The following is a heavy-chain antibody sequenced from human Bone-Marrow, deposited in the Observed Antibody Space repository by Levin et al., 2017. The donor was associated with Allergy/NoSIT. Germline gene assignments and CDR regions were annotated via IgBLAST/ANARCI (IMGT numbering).Heavy chain of an antibody. CDR2: IFYSGTE. CDR3: ARQPYNWNTRVSTGQNRFDS. CDR1: GGSVRSPDYY. V-gene: IGHV4-39*01. J-gene: IGHJ5*01. D-gene: IGHD1-20*01. Sequence: SSETLSLTCIVSGGSVRSPDYYWGWIRQPPGKGLEWIATIFYSGTEYYHPSLESRVTISVDTSKNRVSLRLTSVTAADTAIYYCARQPYNWNTRVSTGQNRFDSWGQGTLVTVSS.